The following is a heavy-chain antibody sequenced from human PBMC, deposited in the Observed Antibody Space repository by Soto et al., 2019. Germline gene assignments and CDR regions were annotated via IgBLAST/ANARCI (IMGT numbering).Heavy chain of an antibody. CDR1: GGSISSGGYY. CDR2: IYYSGST. CDR3: ATGEGGQWLGGTPLDY. D-gene: IGHD6-19*01. J-gene: IGHJ4*02. V-gene: IGHV4-31*03. Sequence: QLQLQESGPGLVKPSQTLSLTCTVSGGSISSGGYYWSWIRQHPGKGLEWIGYIYYSGSTYYNPSLKSRVTISVDTSKNQFSLKLSSVTAADTAVYYCATGEGGQWLGGTPLDYWGQGTLVTVSS.